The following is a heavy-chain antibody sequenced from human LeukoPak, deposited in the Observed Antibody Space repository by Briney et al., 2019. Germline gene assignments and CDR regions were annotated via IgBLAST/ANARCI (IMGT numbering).Heavy chain of an antibody. Sequence: GGSLRLSCAASGFTFEDFAMHWVRQAPGKGLEWVSLINWNGGTIAYAGSVKGRFTISRDNARNSLYLQMNSLRPEDTALYYCAKDYCGGNSCFVDYWGQGTLVTVSS. CDR3: AKDYCGGNSCFVDY. V-gene: IGHV3-9*01. D-gene: IGHD2-21*01. CDR2: INWNGGTI. J-gene: IGHJ4*02. CDR1: GFTFEDFA.